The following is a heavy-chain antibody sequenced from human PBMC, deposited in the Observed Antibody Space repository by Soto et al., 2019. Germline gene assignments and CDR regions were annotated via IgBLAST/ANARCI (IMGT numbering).Heavy chain of an antibody. D-gene: IGHD2-2*01. CDR1: GFTFRNYA. V-gene: IGHV3-23*01. J-gene: IGHJ4*02. CDR2: ISGSGGTT. CDR3: AKDRSSTSGYAFDY. Sequence: EVQLLESGGGLVQPGGSLRLSCAASGFTFRNYAMCWARQAPGKGLEWVSAISGSGGTTHSADSVKGRFTISRDNSKNTLYLQMNSLRVEDTAVYYCAKDRSSTSGYAFDYWGQGSLVTVSS.